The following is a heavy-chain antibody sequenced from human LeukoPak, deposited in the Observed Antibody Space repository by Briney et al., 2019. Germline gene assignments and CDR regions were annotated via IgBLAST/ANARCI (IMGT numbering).Heavy chain of an antibody. J-gene: IGHJ4*02. D-gene: IGHD5-12*01. Sequence: SQTLSLTCAVSGGSISSGTYSWNWIRQPPGEGLEWIGYIFHSGNTYYNPSLKSRVTISVDRSKTQFSLKLSSVTAADTAVYYCARGYSDYPYFFDYWGQGSLVTVSS. CDR2: IFHSGNT. V-gene: IGHV4-30-2*01. CDR3: ARGYSDYPYFFDY. CDR1: GGSISSGTYS.